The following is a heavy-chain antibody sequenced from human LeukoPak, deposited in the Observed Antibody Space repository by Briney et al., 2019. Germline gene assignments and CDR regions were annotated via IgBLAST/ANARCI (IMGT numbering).Heavy chain of an antibody. J-gene: IGHJ5*02. V-gene: IGHV1-8*03. CDR1: GYTFTSYD. Sequence: ASVKVSCKASGYTFTSYDINWVRQATGQGLEWMGWMNPNSGNTGYAQKFQGRVTITRNTSTTTAYMELSSLRSEDTAVYFCARDSEYSGSGWFDPWGQGTLVTVSS. D-gene: IGHD6-6*01. CDR3: ARDSEYSGSGWFDP. CDR2: MNPNSGNT.